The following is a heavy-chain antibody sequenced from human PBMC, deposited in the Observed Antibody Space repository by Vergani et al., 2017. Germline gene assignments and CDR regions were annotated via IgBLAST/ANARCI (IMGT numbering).Heavy chain of an antibody. J-gene: IGHJ5*02. Sequence: QVQLQESGPGLVKPSQTLSLTCTVSGYSISSGYYWGWIRQPPGKGLEWIGSIYHSGSTYYNPSLKSRVTISVDTSKNQFSLKLSSVTAADTAVYYCARVGMVRGVTVVFGXFDPWGQGTLVTVSS. D-gene: IGHD3-10*01. V-gene: IGHV4-38-2*02. CDR3: ARVGMVRGVTVVFGXFDP. CDR2: IYHSGST. CDR1: GYSISSGYY.